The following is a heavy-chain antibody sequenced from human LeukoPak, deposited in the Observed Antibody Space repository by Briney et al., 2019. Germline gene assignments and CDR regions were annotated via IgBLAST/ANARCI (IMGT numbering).Heavy chain of an antibody. Sequence: GGSLRPSCAASGFTFSNYWMHWVRQAPGKGLVWVSRINSDGSSRNYADSVKGRFTISRDNAKNTLYLQMNSLRAEDTAVYYCASASSHRIAAGGDYWGQGTLVTVSS. CDR3: ASASSHRIAAGGDY. J-gene: IGHJ4*02. CDR2: INSDGSSR. D-gene: IGHD6-13*01. CDR1: GFTFSNYW. V-gene: IGHV3-74*01.